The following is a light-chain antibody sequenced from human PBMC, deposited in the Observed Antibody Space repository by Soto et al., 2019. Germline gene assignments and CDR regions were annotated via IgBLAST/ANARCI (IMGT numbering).Light chain of an antibody. CDR1: QRISSKY. CDR3: QQYDTSPRT. CDR2: GAS. J-gene: IGKJ1*01. V-gene: IGKV3-20*01. Sequence: EIVLTQSPGTLSLSPGERATLSCRASQRISSKYLAWFQQKPGQAPRLLIDGASRRATGIPDRFSGSGSGTDFTLTIGRLEPEDFAVYYCQQYDTSPRTFGQGTKVEIK.